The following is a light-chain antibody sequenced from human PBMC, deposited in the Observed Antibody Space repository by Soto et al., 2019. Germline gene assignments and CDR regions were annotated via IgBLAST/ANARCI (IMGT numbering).Light chain of an antibody. V-gene: IGKV1-27*01. CDR2: AAS. CDR3: QKYNGAFWT. CDR1: QGMSKY. Sequence: DIQMTQSPSSLSASVGDRVTITCRASQGMSKYLAWYQQKPGKVPKLLIYAASSLQSGVPSRFSGSGSGTDFTLTISSLQPEDVATYYCQKYNGAFWTFGQGTKVEIK. J-gene: IGKJ1*01.